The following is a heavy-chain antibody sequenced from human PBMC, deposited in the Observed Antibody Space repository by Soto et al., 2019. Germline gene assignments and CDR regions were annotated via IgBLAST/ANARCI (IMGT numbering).Heavy chain of an antibody. Sequence: SETLSLTCTVSGGSVSSGSYYWSWIRQPPGKGLEWIGYIYYSGSTNYNPSLKSRVTISVDTSKNQFSLKLSSVTAADTAVYYCARGSTYYYDSSGYLVAGAYDYWGQGTLVTVSS. CDR1: GGSVSSGSYY. V-gene: IGHV4-61*01. CDR3: ARGSTYYYDSSGYLVAGAYDY. D-gene: IGHD3-22*01. J-gene: IGHJ4*02. CDR2: IYYSGST.